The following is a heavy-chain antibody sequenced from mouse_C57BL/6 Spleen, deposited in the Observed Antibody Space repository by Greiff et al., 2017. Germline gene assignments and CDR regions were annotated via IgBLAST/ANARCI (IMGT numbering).Heavy chain of an antibody. J-gene: IGHJ3*01. V-gene: IGHV3-6*01. Sequence: DVQLQESGPGLVKPSQSLSLTCSVTGYSITSGYYWNWIRQFPGNKLEWMGYISYDGSNNYNPSLKNRISITRDPSKNQFFLKLNSVTTEDTATYYCARELGRFAYWGQGTLVTVSA. CDR1: GYSITSGYY. CDR2: ISYDGSN. D-gene: IGHD4-1*01. CDR3: ARELGRFAY.